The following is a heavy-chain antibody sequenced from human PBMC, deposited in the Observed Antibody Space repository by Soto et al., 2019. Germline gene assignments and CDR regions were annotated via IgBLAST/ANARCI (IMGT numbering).Heavy chain of an antibody. CDR3: ARDPGIFFWFDP. J-gene: IGHJ5*02. D-gene: IGHD3-9*01. Sequence: QVQLVESGGGVVQPGRSLRLSCAASGFTFSSYAMHWVRQAPGKGLEWVAVISYDGSNKYYADSVKGRFTISRDNSKNTLYLQMNSLRAEDTAVYYCARDPGIFFWFDPWVQGTLVTVSS. CDR1: GFTFSSYA. CDR2: ISYDGSNK. V-gene: IGHV3-30-3*01.